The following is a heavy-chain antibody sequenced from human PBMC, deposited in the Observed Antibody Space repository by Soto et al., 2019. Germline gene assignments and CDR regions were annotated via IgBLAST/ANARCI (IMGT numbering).Heavy chain of an antibody. CDR1: GGTFSPYT. CDR2: IIPFHGVT. CDR3: TRDWEITVSTWSFGGF. Sequence: QVQLVQSGAEVKNPGSSVKVSCKASGGTFSPYTINWVRQAPGQGLEWMGRIIPFHGVTNYAQKFQARDTITADKSTSTAYMELSGLRFEDTAMYYCTRDWEITVSTWSFGGFWGRGTLVTVPP. D-gene: IGHD3-10*01. J-gene: IGHJ4*02. V-gene: IGHV1-69*08.